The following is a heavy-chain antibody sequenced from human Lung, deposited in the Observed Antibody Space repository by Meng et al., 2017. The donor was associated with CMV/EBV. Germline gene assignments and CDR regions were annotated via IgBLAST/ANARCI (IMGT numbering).Heavy chain of an antibody. D-gene: IGHD3-22*01. CDR3: ARGDYYDSSGLDY. CDR2: INTNTGNP. V-gene: IGHV7-4-1*02. Sequence: QGRLLQSGSEFKKPEGSVKVSAEASGYTFTSYAMNWVRQAPGQGLEWMGWINTNTGNPTYAQGFTGRFVFSLDTSVSTAYLQISCLKAEDTAVYYCARGDYYDSSGLDYWGQGTLVTVSS. J-gene: IGHJ4*02. CDR1: GYTFTSYA.